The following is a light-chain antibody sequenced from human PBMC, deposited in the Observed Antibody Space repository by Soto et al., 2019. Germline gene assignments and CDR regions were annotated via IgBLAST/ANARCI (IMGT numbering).Light chain of an antibody. CDR1: QDISNY. CDR3: QHYDTLPRVT. Sequence: DIQMTQSPSSLSASVGDRVTITCQASQDISNYLIWYQQKPGKAPKLLIYDASNLETGVPSRFSGSGSGTDFILTISSLQPEDTGTDYCQHYDTLPRVTFGPGTKVEIK. V-gene: IGKV1-33*01. J-gene: IGKJ3*01. CDR2: DAS.